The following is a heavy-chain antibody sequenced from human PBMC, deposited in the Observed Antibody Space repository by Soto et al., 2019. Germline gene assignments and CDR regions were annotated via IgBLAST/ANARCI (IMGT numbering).Heavy chain of an antibody. Sequence: GGSLRLSCAASGFTFSSYAMSWVRQAPGKGLEWVSAISGRGGSTYYADSVKGRFTISRDNSKNTRYLQMNSLRAEDTAVYYCAKDQNIQLWPRYYYYGMDVWGQGTTVTVSS. CDR3: AKDQNIQLWPRYYYYGMDV. J-gene: IGHJ6*02. CDR1: GFTFSSYA. V-gene: IGHV3-23*01. D-gene: IGHD5-18*01. CDR2: ISGRGGST.